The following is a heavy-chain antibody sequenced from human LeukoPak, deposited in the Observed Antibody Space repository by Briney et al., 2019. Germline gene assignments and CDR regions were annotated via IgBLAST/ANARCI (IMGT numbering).Heavy chain of an antibody. CDR3: SRCILLRQGWINWLDP. J-gene: IGHJ5*02. D-gene: IGHD2-8*01. V-gene: IGHV3-23*01. CDR1: GFALTTYA. Sequence: PGGSLRLSCAASGFALTTYARSWVRQAPGKGLEWVSSIGISGGSTYYADSVKGRFTISRDNSENTLHLQMNSLRVEDTAIYFWSRCILLRQGWINWLDPWGQGTLVTVSS. CDR2: IGISGGST.